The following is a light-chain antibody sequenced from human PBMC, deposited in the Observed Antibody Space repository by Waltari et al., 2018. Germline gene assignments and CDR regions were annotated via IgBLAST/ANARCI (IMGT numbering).Light chain of an antibody. CDR2: EGS. Sequence: QSALTQPASVSGSPGQSITISCTGTSSDVGSYNLVSWYQQHPGKAPNLMIYEGSKRTSGVSTRFAGSKSGNTASLTISGLQAEDEADYYCCSYAGSSTSWVFGGGTKLTVL. V-gene: IGLV2-23*01. CDR3: CSYAGSSTSWV. J-gene: IGLJ3*02. CDR1: SSDVGSYNL.